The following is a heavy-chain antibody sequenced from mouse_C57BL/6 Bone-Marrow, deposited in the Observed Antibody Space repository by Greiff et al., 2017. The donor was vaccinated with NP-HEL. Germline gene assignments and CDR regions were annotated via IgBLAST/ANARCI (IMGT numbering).Heavy chain of an antibody. CDR3: TRELGDYAMDY. V-gene: IGHV5-9-1*02. CDR2: ISSGGDYI. CDR1: GFTFSSYA. J-gene: IGHJ4*01. D-gene: IGHD3-3*01. Sequence: EVMLVESGEGLVKPGGSLKLSCAASGFTFSSYAMSWVRQTPGKRLEWVAYISSGGDYIYYADTVKGRFTISRDNARNTLYLQMSSLKSEDTAMYYCTRELGDYAMDYWGQGPSVTGAS.